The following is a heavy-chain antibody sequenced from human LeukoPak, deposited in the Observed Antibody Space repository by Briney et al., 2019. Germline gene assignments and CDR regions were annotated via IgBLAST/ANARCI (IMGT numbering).Heavy chain of an antibody. J-gene: IGHJ4*02. CDR2: IYSDGST. V-gene: IGHV3-66*01. CDR3: ARGWDSSGWYGGNYFDY. CDR1: GFTVSRYY. D-gene: IGHD6-19*01. Sequence: GGSLRLSCAASGFTVSRYYMSWVRQAPGKGLEWVSVIYSDGSTYYADSVKGRFTISRDNSKNTLYLQMNSLRAEDTAVYYCARGWDSSGWYGGNYFDYWGQGTLVTVSS.